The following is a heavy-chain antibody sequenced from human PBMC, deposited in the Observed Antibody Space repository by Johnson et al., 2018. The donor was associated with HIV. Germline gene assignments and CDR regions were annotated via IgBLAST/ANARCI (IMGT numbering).Heavy chain of an antibody. D-gene: IGHD1-14*01. CDR3: AKPPFYAFDI. CDR2: ISSSASTI. CDR1: GFTFSDYY. Sequence: QVQLVESGGGLVKPGGSLRLSCAASGFTFSDYYMSWIRQTPGKGLEWLSYISSSASTIYYADSVKGRFTISRDNSKNTLYLQMNSLRAEDTAVYYCAKPPFYAFDIWGQGTMVTVSS. V-gene: IGHV3-11*01. J-gene: IGHJ3*02.